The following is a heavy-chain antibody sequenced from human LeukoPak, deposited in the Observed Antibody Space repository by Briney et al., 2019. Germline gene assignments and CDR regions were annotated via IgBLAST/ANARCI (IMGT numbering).Heavy chain of an antibody. CDR3: AKNGGPHGMDV. V-gene: IGHV3-7*02. CDR2: VKHDGSET. Sequence: GGSLRLSCAASGFTFSSIWMSWVRQAPGKGLEWVANVKHDGSETNYVDSVKGRFSISRDNAKNSLHLQMNSLRVEDTAVYYCAKNGGPHGMDVWGLGTTVTVSS. CDR1: GFTFSSIW. J-gene: IGHJ6*02. D-gene: IGHD3-16*01.